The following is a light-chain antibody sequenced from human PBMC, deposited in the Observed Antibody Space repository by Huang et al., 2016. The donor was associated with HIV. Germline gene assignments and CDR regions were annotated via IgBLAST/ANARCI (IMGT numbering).Light chain of an antibody. V-gene: IGKV3-11*01. CDR3: QQHSYWPIT. J-gene: IGKJ5*01. Sequence: DIVLTQSPATLSLSPGERATVSCRASQSVSTFLAWYQHKPGQAPRLLIFDASNRASGVPARFSGTGSGTDFTRTSSILEPSDVAVYYCQQHSYWPITFGRGTRLGI. CDR1: QSVSTF. CDR2: DAS.